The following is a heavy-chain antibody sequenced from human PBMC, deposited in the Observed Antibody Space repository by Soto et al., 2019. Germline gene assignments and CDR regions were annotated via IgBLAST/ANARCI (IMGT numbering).Heavy chain of an antibody. D-gene: IGHD1-26*01. CDR3: ARDGGRHSGGIDY. Sequence: QVQLVQSGAEVTKPGSSVKVSCKASGGPFSSYSINWVRQAPGQGLEWMGEIIPIFGTANYAQKFQGRVTMTADEATSTAYMELSSLRSEDTAVYYCARDGGRHSGGIDYWGQGTLVTVSS. CDR1: GGPFSSYS. J-gene: IGHJ4*02. V-gene: IGHV1-69*01. CDR2: IIPIFGTA.